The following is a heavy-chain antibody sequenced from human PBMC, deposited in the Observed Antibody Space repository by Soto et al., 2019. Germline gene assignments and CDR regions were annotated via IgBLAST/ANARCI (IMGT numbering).Heavy chain of an antibody. V-gene: IGHV3-20*01. J-gene: IGHJ6*03. CDR1: GFTFDDYG. CDR3: ARRPKSLDYDYMWGSYRYGYYYMDD. CDR2: INWNGGST. D-gene: IGHD3-16*02. Sequence: GGSLRLSCAASGFTFDDYGMSWVRQAPGKGLEWVSGINWNGGSTGYADSVKGRFTISRDNAKNSLYLQMNSLRAEDTALYHCARRPKSLDYDYMWGSYRYGYYYMDDGGKGA.